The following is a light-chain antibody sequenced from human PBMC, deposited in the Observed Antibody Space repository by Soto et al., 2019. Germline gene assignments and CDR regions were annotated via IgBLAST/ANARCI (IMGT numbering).Light chain of an antibody. CDR3: QQSYSTPFT. CDR2: AAS. Sequence: DIQMTQSPSSLSTSVGDRVTITCRASQSISDYLNWYQQKPGKAPKLLIYAASSLQSGVPSRFSGSGSGTDFTLTISSLQPEDFATYYCQQSYSTPFTFGGGTKVEIK. CDR1: QSISDY. J-gene: IGKJ4*01. V-gene: IGKV1-39*01.